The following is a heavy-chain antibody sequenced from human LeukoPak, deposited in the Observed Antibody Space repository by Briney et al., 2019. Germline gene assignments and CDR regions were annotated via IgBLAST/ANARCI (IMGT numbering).Heavy chain of an antibody. J-gene: IGHJ6*02. D-gene: IGHD4-11*01. Sequence: KPSETLSLTCAVSGGSISSNNWWSWVRQPPGKGLEWIGEIYHTGSTNYNPSLKSRVTISVDKSKSQFSLKLNSVTAADTAVYYCARDPYSSKYYYYGMDVWGQGTTVIVSS. CDR1: GGSISSNNW. V-gene: IGHV4-4*02. CDR3: ARDPYSSKYYYYGMDV. CDR2: IYHTGST.